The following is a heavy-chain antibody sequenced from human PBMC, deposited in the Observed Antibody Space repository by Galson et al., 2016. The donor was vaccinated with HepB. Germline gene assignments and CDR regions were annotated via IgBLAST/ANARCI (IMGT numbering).Heavy chain of an antibody. V-gene: IGHV3-9*01. J-gene: IGHJ6*02. D-gene: IGHD6-19*01. CDR3: ARSEAVGGTFYYYYGKDV. CDR2: ISWNSGSI. CDR1: GFTFDDYD. Sequence: SLRLSCAASGFTFDDYDMHWVRQVPGKGLEWVSSISWNSGSIGYADSVMGRFTISRDNAKHSLYLLMNSLRPEDTALYYCARSEAVGGTFYYYYGKDVWGQGTTVTVSS.